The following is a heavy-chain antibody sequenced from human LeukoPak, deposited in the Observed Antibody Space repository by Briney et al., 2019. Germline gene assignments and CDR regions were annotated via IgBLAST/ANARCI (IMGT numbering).Heavy chain of an antibody. CDR1: GFTFSSYA. V-gene: IGHV3-30-3*01. CDR3: ARPFSSGWYSPTVY. J-gene: IGHJ4*02. CDR2: ISYDGSNK. D-gene: IGHD6-19*01. Sequence: GGSLRLSCAASGFTFSSYAMHWVRQAPGKGLEWVAVISYDGSNKYYADSVKGRFTISRDNSKNTLYLQMNSLRAEDTAVYYCARPFSSGWYSPTVYWGQGAMVTVPS.